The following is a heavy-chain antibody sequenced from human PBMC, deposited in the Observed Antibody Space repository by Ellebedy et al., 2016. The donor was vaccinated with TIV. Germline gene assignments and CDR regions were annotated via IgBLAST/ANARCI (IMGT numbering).Heavy chain of an antibody. V-gene: IGHV4-38-2*02. CDR1: GYSISSGYY. CDR2: IYHSGST. CDR3: ARFRGWLLGFDY. Sequence: SETLSLTXTVSGYSISSGYYWGWIRQPPGKGLEWIGSIYHSGSTYYNPSLKSRVTISVDTSKNQFSLKLSSVTAADTAVYYCARFRGWLLGFDYWGQGTLVTVSS. J-gene: IGHJ4*02. D-gene: IGHD3-22*01.